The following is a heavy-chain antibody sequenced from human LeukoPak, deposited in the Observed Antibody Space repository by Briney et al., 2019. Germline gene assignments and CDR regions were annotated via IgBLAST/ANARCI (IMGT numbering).Heavy chain of an antibody. CDR3: VTDRSGSYDY. D-gene: IGHD1-26*01. Sequence: SETLSLTCTVSGASISSFYWSWLRQPAGKGLEWIGRIYTSGGTNYNPSLKSRVTMSIDTSKNRFSLKLYSVTAADTAVYYCVTDRSGSYDYWGQGILVTVSS. CDR1: GASISSFY. CDR2: IYTSGGT. J-gene: IGHJ4*02. V-gene: IGHV4-4*07.